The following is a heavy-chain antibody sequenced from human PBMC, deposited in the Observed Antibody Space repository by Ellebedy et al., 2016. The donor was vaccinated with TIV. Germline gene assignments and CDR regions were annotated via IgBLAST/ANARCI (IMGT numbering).Heavy chain of an antibody. V-gene: IGHV4-59*01. Sequence: MPSETLSLTCTVSGGAISGYYWRGIRQTPEKGLEGIGFIYYRGTTDYNPSLQSRVTMSVDTSKNQFSLKMNSVTAADAAMYYCARRAAGLSTKFDSWGQGALVTVSS. D-gene: IGHD2-15*01. CDR3: ARRAAGLSTKFDS. CDR2: IYYRGTT. CDR1: GGAISGYY. J-gene: IGHJ4*02.